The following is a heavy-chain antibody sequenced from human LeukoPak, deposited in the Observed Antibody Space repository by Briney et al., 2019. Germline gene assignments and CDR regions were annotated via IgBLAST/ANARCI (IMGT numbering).Heavy chain of an antibody. CDR1: GGSISSSSYY. D-gene: IGHD3-10*01. V-gene: IGHV4-39*01. J-gene: IGHJ6*03. CDR2: IYYSGST. CDR3: ARGPRMVPYYYYMDV. Sequence: SETLSLTCIVSGGSISSSSYYWGWIRQPPGKGLEWIGSIYYSGSTYYNPSLKSRVTISVDTSKNQFSLKLSSVTAADTAVYYCARGPRMVPYYYYMDVWGKGTTVTVSS.